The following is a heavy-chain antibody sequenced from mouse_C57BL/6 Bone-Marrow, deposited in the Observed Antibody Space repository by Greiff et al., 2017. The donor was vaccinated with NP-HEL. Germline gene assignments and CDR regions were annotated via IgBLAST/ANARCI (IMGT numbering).Heavy chain of an antibody. CDR3: AREGDDGYFRFAY. Sequence: EVKVVESGGGLVKPGGSLKLSCAASGFTFSSYAMSWVRQTPEKRLEWVATISDGGSYTYYPDNVKGRFTISRDNAKNNLYLQMSHLKSEDTAMYYCAREGDDGYFRFAYWGQGTLVTVSA. V-gene: IGHV5-4*01. CDR1: GFTFSSYA. CDR2: ISDGGSYT. D-gene: IGHD2-3*01. J-gene: IGHJ3*01.